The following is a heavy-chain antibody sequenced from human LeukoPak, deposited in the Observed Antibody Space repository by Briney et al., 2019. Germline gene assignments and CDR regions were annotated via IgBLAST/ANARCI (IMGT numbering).Heavy chain of an antibody. CDR1: GGSISSYY. D-gene: IGHD3-10*01. CDR2: IYYSGST. CDR3: ARGVRGGGGGDWFGP. J-gene: IGHJ5*02. V-gene: IGHV4-59*01. Sequence: SETLSLTCTVSGGSISSYYWSWIRQPPGKGLEWIGYIYYSGSTNYNPSLKSRVTISVDTSKNQFSLKLSSVTAADTAVYYCARGVRGGGGGDWFGPWGQGTLVTVSS.